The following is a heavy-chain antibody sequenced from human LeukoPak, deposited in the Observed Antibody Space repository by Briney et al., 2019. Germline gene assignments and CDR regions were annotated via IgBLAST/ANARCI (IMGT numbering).Heavy chain of an antibody. CDR3: ARGILPTVIYFDY. CDR1: GFTFSDYY. V-gene: IGHV3-11*04. CDR2: ISSSGSTI. J-gene: IGHJ4*02. Sequence: GGSLRLSCAASGFTFSDYYMSWIRQAPGKGLEWVSYISSSGSTIYYADSVKGRFTISRDNAKNSLYLQMNSLRDEDTAVYYCARGILPTVIYFDYWGQGTLVTVSS. D-gene: IGHD4-4*01.